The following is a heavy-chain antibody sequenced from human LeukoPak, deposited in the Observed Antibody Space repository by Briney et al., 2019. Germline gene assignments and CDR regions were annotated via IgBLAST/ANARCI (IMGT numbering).Heavy chain of an antibody. CDR3: ASGPPYSYGYYYYMDV. V-gene: IGHV4-59*01. Sequence: SETLSLTCTVSGGSISSYYWSWIRQPPGKGLEWIGYIYYSGSTNYNPSLKCRVTISVDTSKNQFSLKLSSVTAADTAVYYCASGPPYSYGYYYYMDVWGKGTTVTISS. D-gene: IGHD5-18*01. CDR1: GGSISSYY. CDR2: IYYSGST. J-gene: IGHJ6*03.